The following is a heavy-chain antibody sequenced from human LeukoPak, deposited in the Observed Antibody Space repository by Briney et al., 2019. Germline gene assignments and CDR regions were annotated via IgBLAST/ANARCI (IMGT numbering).Heavy chain of an antibody. CDR2: IYYTGST. D-gene: IGHD5-18*01. CDR1: GGSISSSGYY. V-gene: IGHV4-39*01. J-gene: IGHJ4*02. CDR3: ARHLYSYGKSYFDY. Sequence: SETLSLTCSVSGGSISSSGYYWGWIRQPPGKGLEWTASIYYTGSTYDNPSLKSQVTISVDTSKNQFSLKLSSVTAADTAVYYCARHLYSYGKSYFDYWGQGTLVTVSS.